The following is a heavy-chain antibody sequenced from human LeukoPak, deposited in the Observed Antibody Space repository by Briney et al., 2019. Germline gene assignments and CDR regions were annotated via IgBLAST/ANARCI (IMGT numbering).Heavy chain of an antibody. CDR3: ARDLYDYVWGPGYYYGMDV. Sequence: GGSLRLSCAASGFTFSSYAMHWVRQAPGKGLEWVAVISYDGSNKYYADSVKGRFTISRDNSKNTLYLQMNSLRAEGTAVYYCARDLYDYVWGPGYYYGMDVWGQGTTVTVSS. V-gene: IGHV3-30-3*01. CDR1: GFTFSSYA. D-gene: IGHD3-16*01. J-gene: IGHJ6*02. CDR2: ISYDGSNK.